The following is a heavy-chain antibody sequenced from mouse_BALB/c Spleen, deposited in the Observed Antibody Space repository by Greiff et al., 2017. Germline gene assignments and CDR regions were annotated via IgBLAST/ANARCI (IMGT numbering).Heavy chain of an antibody. CDR1: GFTFSSYG. Sequence: EVMLVESGGGLVQPGGSLKLSCAASGFTFSSYGMSWVRQTPDKRLELVATINSNGGSTYYPDSVKGRLTISRDNAKNTLYLQMSSLKSEDTAMYYCARDPGYGGDYWGQGTTLTVSS. J-gene: IGHJ2*01. CDR3: ARDPGYGGDY. D-gene: IGHD2-2*01. CDR2: INSNGGST. V-gene: IGHV5-6-3*01.